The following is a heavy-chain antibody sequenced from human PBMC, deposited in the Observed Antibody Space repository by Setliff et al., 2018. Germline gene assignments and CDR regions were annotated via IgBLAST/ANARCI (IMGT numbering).Heavy chain of an antibody. Sequence: PGGSLRLSCAASGFTFTSYWMHWVRQAPGKGLVWVSRMYTDGISAYYADSVKGRFTISRDNAKNTLYLQMNRLRAEYTAVYYCARVGRITGTFPGYFDYWGQGTLVTVSS. V-gene: IGHV3-74*01. J-gene: IGHJ4*02. D-gene: IGHD1-20*01. CDR3: ARVGRITGTFPGYFDY. CDR2: MYTDGISA. CDR1: GFTFTSYW.